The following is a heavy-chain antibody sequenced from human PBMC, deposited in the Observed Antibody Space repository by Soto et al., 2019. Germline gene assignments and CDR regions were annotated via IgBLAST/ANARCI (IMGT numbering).Heavy chain of an antibody. V-gene: IGHV4-38-2*02. D-gene: IGHD7-27*01. Sequence: SETLSLTCTVSGYSINSDDYWCLIRQPPGKGLEWIASIYHSVSTFYNPSLRSRVTISIDTSKNQFSLRLTAVTAADTAMYYCARKAYSAWGRRSLFDSRGPGTLGTVFS. CDR1: GYSINSDDY. J-gene: IGHJ4*02. CDR3: ARKAYSAWGRRSLFDS. CDR2: IYHSVST.